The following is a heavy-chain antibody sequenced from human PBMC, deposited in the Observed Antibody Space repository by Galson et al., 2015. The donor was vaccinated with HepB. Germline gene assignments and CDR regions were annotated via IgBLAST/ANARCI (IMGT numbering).Heavy chain of an antibody. Sequence: SLRLSCAASGLTFSNAWMSWVRQAPGKGLEWVGRIKSKTDGGTTDYAAPVKGRFTISRDDSKNTLYLQMNSLKTEDTAVYYCTTAGSTLLWFGELPIDYWGQGTLVTVSS. CDR3: TTAGSTLLWFGELPIDY. D-gene: IGHD3-10*01. CDR1: GLTFSNAW. J-gene: IGHJ4*02. CDR2: IKSKTDGGTT. V-gene: IGHV3-15*01.